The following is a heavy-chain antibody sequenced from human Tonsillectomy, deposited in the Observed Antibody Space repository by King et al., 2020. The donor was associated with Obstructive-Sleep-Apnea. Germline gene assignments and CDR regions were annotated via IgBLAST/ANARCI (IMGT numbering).Heavy chain of an antibody. D-gene: IGHD3-10*01. V-gene: IGHV4-30-4*01. J-gene: IGHJ4*02. CDR2: IYYSGST. CDR3: ARGGGFGESQYFDY. Sequence: GAGLGGPSQALSLTCTVSGGSISSGDYYWSWIRQPPGKGLEWIGYIYYSGSTYYNPSLKSRVTISVDTSKNQFSLKLSSVTAAGTAVYYCARGGGFGESQYFDYWGQGTLVTVSS. CDR1: GGSISSGDYY.